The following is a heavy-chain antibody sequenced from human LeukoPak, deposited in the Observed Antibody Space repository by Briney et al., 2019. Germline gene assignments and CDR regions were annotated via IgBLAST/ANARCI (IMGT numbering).Heavy chain of an antibody. J-gene: IGHJ5*02. CDR3: ARDHSGSYLDWFDP. CDR2: VYSSGST. D-gene: IGHD1-26*01. Sequence: PSETLSLTCTVSGGSINPYYWSWFRQPAGKGLEWIGRVYSSGSTNYNPSLKSRVSISVDTSKNQFSLKLSSVTAADTAVYYCARDHSGSYLDWFDPWGRGTLVTVSS. V-gene: IGHV4-4*07. CDR1: GGSINPYY.